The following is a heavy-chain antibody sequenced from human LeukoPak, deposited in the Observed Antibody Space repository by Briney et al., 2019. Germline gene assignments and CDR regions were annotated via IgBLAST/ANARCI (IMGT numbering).Heavy chain of an antibody. CDR2: IYHSGST. CDR1: GYFISSGYY. Sequence: PSETLSLTCTVSGYFISSGYYWGWLRQPPGKGLQWIGSIYHSGSTYYNPSLKSRVTISVDTSKNQFSLKLNSVTPEDTALYYCARGGLVRGSINSLIGFDVWGQGIMVTVSS. CDR3: ARGGLVRGSINSLIGFDV. J-gene: IGHJ3*01. V-gene: IGHV4-38-2*02. D-gene: IGHD3-10*01.